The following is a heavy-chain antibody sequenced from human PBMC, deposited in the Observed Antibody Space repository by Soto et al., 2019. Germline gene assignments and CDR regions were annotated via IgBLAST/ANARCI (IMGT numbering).Heavy chain of an antibody. Sequence: SETLSLTCTVSGGSISSSSYYWGWIRQPPGKGLEWIGSIYYSGSTYYNPSLKSRVTISVDTSKNQFSLKLSSVTAADTAVYYCARHDGDDWLFPPGTKIDYWGQGTLVTVSS. J-gene: IGHJ4*02. CDR1: GGSISSSSYY. V-gene: IGHV4-39*01. CDR3: ARHDGDDWLFPPGTKIDY. CDR2: IYYSGST. D-gene: IGHD3-9*01.